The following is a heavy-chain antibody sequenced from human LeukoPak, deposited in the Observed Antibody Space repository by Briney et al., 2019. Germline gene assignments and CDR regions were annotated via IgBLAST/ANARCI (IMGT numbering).Heavy chain of an antibody. V-gene: IGHV3-21*01. Sequence: PGGSLRLSCAASGFTFSSYSMNWVRQAPGKGLEWVSSISGSSDYIYYADSVKGRFTISRDNAKNSLYLQMNSLRAEDTAVYYCARYYGSGSPPFDYWGQGTLVTVSS. D-gene: IGHD3-10*01. J-gene: IGHJ4*02. CDR2: ISGSSDYI. CDR1: GFTFSSYS. CDR3: ARYYGSGSPPFDY.